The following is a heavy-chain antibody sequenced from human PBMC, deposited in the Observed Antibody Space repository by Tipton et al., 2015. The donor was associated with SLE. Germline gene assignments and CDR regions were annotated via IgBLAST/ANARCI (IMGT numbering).Heavy chain of an antibody. Sequence: TLSLTCTVSGGSINSNSHSWGWVRQPPGKGLEWVGHIYYSGTTYYNPSLKSRVTISLDTSKNQFSLNLSSGTAADTAVYWCARGGYGGSPGGFDYWGQGTLVTVSS. D-gene: IGHD2-15*01. J-gene: IGHJ4*02. CDR3: ARGGYGGSPGGFDY. V-gene: IGHV4-39*07. CDR2: IYYSGTT. CDR1: GGSINSNSHS.